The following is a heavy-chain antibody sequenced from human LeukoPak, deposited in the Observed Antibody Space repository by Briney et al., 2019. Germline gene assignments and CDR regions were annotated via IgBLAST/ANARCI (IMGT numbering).Heavy chain of an antibody. CDR3: ARVTSRDGYNWAHMDY. V-gene: IGHV4-59*01. D-gene: IGHD5-24*01. J-gene: IGHJ4*02. Sequence: SETLSLTCTVSGGSISSYYWSWIRQPPGKGLEWIGYIYYSGSTNYNPSLKSRVTISVDTSKNQFSLKLSSVTAADTAVYYCARVTSRDGYNWAHMDYWGQGTLVTVSS. CDR1: GGSISSYY. CDR2: IYYSGST.